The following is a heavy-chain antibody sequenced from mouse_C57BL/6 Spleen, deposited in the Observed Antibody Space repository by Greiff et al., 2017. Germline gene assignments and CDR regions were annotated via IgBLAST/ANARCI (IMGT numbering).Heavy chain of an antibody. CDR2: INPNNGGT. Sequence: EVQLQQSGPELVKPGASVKISCKASGYTFTDYYMNWVKQSHGKSLEWIGDINPNNGGTSYNQKFKGKATLTVDKSSSTAYMELRSLTSEDSAVYYCARGTTWGYAMDYWGQGTSVTVSS. J-gene: IGHJ4*01. CDR1: GYTFTDYY. CDR3: ARGTTWGYAMDY. D-gene: IGHD2-13*01. V-gene: IGHV1-26*01.